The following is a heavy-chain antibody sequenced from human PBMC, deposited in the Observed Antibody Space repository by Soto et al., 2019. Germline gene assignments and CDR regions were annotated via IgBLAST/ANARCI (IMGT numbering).Heavy chain of an antibody. V-gene: IGHV1-46*01. CDR3: ARVKGAARPYFDY. J-gene: IGHJ4*02. CDR1: GYTFTRYY. Sequence: ASVKVSFKASGYTFTRYYMHWLRQAPGQGLEWMGIINPSGGSTSYAQKFQGRVAMTRDTSTSTVYMELSSLRSEDTAVYYCARVKGAARPYFDYWGQGTLVTVSS. D-gene: IGHD6-6*01. CDR2: INPSGGST.